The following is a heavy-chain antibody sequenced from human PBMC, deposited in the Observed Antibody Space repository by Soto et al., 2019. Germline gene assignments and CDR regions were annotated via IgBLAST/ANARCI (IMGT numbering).Heavy chain of an antibody. Sequence: QVQLVQSGAEVKKPGSSVKVSCKASGGTFSSYTISWVRQAPGQGLEWMGRIITILGIANYAQKFQGRVTITADKSTSTAHMELSSLRSEDTAVYYCARVLKAFSSATNYYYYYYMDVWGKGITVTVSS. J-gene: IGHJ6*03. V-gene: IGHV1-69*02. CDR3: ARVLKAFSSATNYYYYYYMDV. CDR1: GGTFSSYT. D-gene: IGHD2-15*01. CDR2: IITILGIA.